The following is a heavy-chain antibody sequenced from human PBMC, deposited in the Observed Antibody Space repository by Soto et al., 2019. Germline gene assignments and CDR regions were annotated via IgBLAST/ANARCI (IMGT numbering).Heavy chain of an antibody. V-gene: IGHV4-31*03. CDR1: GGSISSGGYY. J-gene: IGHJ3*02. CDR2: IYYSGST. CDR3: ATHPSGYCSGGSCYNGFDI. D-gene: IGHD2-15*01. Sequence: QVQLQESGPGLVKPSQTLSLTCTVSGGSISSGGYYWSWIRQHPGKGLEWIGYIYYSGSTYYNPSLKSRVTISVDTSKNQFSLKLSSVTAADTAVYYCATHPSGYCSGGSCYNGFDIWGQGTMVTVSS.